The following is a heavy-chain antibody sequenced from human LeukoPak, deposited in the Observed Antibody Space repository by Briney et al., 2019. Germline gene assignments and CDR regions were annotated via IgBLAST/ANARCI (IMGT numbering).Heavy chain of an antibody. J-gene: IGHJ3*02. V-gene: IGHV3-30*02. CDR3: AKFSAVAATWDGLDI. CDR1: GFTFSSYG. Sequence: GGSLRLSCAASGFTFSSYGMHWVRQAPGKGLEWVAFIRYDGSNKYYADSVKGRFTTSRDNSETTLSLQMNSLRAEDTAIYYCAKFSAVAATWDGLDIWGQGTMVTVSS. CDR2: IRYDGSNK. D-gene: IGHD6-19*01.